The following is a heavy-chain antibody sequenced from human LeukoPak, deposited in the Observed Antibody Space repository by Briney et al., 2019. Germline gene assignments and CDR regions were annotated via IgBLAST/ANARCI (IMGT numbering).Heavy chain of an antibody. CDR1: GGSFSGYY. V-gene: IGHV4-34*01. CDR2: INHSGST. J-gene: IGHJ4*02. Sequence: SETLSLTCAVYGGSFSGYYWSWIRQPPGKGLEWIGEINHSGSTNHNPSLKSRVTISVDTSKNQFSLKLSSVTAADTAVYYCARARGYCSGGSCYYFDYWGQGTLVTVSS. D-gene: IGHD2-15*01. CDR3: ARARGYCSGGSCYYFDY.